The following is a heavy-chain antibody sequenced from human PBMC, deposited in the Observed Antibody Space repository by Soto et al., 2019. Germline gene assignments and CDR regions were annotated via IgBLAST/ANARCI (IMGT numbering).Heavy chain of an antibody. D-gene: IGHD6-19*01. CDR1: GGSISSANYY. CDR2: INYRGST. CDR3: ARVSVVGRIDYYYGMDV. Sequence: PSETLSLTCTASGGSISSANYYWNWIRQHPGKGLEWTGYINYRGSTHFHPSLKSRVTISVDTSKNRFSLKLTSVTAADTAVYYCARVSVVGRIDYYYGMDVWGQGTTVTVSS. V-gene: IGHV4-31*03. J-gene: IGHJ6*02.